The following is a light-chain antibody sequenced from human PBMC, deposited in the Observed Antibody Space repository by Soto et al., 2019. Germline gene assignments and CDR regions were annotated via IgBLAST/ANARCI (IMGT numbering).Light chain of an antibody. CDR2: AAS. CDR3: QQSYSTPQIT. CDR1: QSISSY. J-gene: IGKJ5*01. V-gene: IGKV1-39*01. Sequence: DVQMTQYPSSLSASVGDRVTITCRASQSISSYLNWYQQRPGKAPKLLIYAASSLQSGVPSRFSGSGSGTDFTLTISSLQPEDFATYYCQQSYSTPQITFGQGTRLEI.